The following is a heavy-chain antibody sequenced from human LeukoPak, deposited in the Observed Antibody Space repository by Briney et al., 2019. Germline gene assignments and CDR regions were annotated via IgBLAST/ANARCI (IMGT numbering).Heavy chain of an antibody. D-gene: IGHD3-10*01. Sequence: SQTLSLTCTVSGGSISSGSYYWSWIRQPAGKGLEWIGRIYTSGSTNYNPSLKSRVTISVDTSKNQFSLKLSSVTAADTAVYYCARDRLHGRGPSAFDIWGQGTMVTVSS. J-gene: IGHJ3*02. CDR3: ARDRLHGRGPSAFDI. CDR1: GGSISSGSYY. CDR2: IYTSGST. V-gene: IGHV4-61*02.